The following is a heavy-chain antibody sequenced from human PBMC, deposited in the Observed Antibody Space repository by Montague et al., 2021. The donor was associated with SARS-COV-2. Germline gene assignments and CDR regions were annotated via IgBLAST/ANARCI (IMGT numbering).Heavy chain of an antibody. CDR2: IYHSGTT. CDR1: GDSITNNYY. Sequence: SETLPLTCTVSGDSITNNYYWGWIRQPPGKGLEWIGTIYHSGTTYYNPSLKSRVTISVDTSNNQFSLKLTSVTAADTAVYYCARRHIVASNRAFDYWGQGTLVTVSS. V-gene: IGHV4-38-2*02. CDR3: ARRHIVASNRAFDY. D-gene: IGHD2-21*01. J-gene: IGHJ4*02.